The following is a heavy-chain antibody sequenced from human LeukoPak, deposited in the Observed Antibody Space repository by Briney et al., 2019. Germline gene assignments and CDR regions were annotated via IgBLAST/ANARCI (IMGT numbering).Heavy chain of an antibody. CDR1: GFTFSSYG. V-gene: IGHV4-39*01. CDR2: IYYSGST. Sequence: PGGTLRLSCAASGFTFSSYGMSWVRQAPGKGLEWIGTIYYSGSTYYNPSLKSRVTISVDTSKNQFSLKLSSVTAADTAVYYCARVPTVTFFDYWGQGTLVTVSS. D-gene: IGHD4-17*01. J-gene: IGHJ4*02. CDR3: ARVPTVTFFDY.